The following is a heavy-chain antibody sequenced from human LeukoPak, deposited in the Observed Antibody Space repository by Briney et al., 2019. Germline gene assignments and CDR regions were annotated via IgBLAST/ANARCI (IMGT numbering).Heavy chain of an antibody. CDR2: ISYDGSNK. J-gene: IGHJ3*02. CDR1: GFTFSSYG. D-gene: IGHD1-26*01. V-gene: IGHV3-30*18. Sequence: PGGSLRLSCAASGFTFSSYGMHWVRQAPGKGLEWVAVISYDGSNKYYADSVKGRFTISRDNSKNTLYLQMNSLRAEDTAVYYCAKFWLGVGATAPEAFDIWGQGTMVTVSS. CDR3: AKFWLGVGATAPEAFDI.